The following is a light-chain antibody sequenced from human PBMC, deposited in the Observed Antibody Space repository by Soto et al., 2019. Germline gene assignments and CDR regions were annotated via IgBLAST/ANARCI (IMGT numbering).Light chain of an antibody. CDR2: DVS. CDR3: SPYSSSTTRV. J-gene: IGLJ2*01. Sequence: QSVLTQPASMSGSPGQTITISCTGTSSDVGGYSSVSWYQQYPGKAPQLMIYDVSYRPSGISSRFSGSKSGNTASLTISGLRAEDEADYYCSPYSSSTTRVFGGGTKVTVL. CDR1: SSDVGGYSS. V-gene: IGLV2-14*03.